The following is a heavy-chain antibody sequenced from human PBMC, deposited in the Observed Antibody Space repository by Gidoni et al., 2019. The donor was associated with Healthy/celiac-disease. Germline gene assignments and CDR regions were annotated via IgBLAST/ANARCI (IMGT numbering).Heavy chain of an antibody. CDR3: ARDAPYYYDSSGYYNY. CDR1: GFTFDDYG. CDR2: INWNSGST. D-gene: IGHD3-22*01. J-gene: IGHJ4*02. Sequence: EVQLVESGGGVVRPGGSRRLSCAASGFTFDDYGMSWVRHAPGKGLEWVSGINWNSGSTGYADYVKGRFTISRDNAKNSLYLQMNSLRAEDTDLYYCARDAPYYYDSSGYYNYWGQGTLVTVSS. V-gene: IGHV3-20*04.